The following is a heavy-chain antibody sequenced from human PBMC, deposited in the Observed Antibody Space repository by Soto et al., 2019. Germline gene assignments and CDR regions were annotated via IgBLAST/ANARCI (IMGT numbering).Heavy chain of an antibody. V-gene: IGHV1-69*02. J-gene: IGHJ4*02. CDR2: IIPILNIA. CDR1: GGTFSSYT. Sequence: QVQLVQSGAEVKKPGSSVKVSCKASGGTFSSYTISWVRQDPGQGLEWMGRIIPILNIANYAQKFQGRVTITADKSTSTAYMELSSLRSEDTAVYFCARGYSSGWNVDYWGQGTLVTVSS. CDR3: ARGYSSGWNVDY. D-gene: IGHD6-19*01.